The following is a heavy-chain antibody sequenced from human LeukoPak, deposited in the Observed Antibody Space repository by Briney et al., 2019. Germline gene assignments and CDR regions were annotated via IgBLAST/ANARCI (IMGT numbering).Heavy chain of an antibody. J-gene: IGHJ4*02. CDR3: ARDLERYYDLEGRSGY. D-gene: IGHD3-3*01. V-gene: IGHV1-2*02. Sequence: ASVKVSCKASGYTFTGYYMHWVRQAPGQGLEWMGWINPNSGGTNYAQKFQGRVTMTTDTLATTAYMELRSLRSDDTAVYYCARDLERYYDLEGRSGYWGQGTLVTLSS. CDR2: INPNSGGT. CDR1: GYTFTGYY.